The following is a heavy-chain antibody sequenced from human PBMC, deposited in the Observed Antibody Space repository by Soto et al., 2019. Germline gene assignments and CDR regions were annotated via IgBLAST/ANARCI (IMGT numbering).Heavy chain of an antibody. CDR2: ISSTTNYI. V-gene: IGHV3-21*06. Sequence: LRLSCAASGFTFTRYSMNWVRQAPGKGLEWVSSISSTTNYIYYGDSMKGRFTISRDNAKNSLYLEMNSLRAEDTAVYYCARESEDLTSNFDYWGQGTPVTVSS. CDR1: GFTFTRYS. J-gene: IGHJ4*02. CDR3: ARESEDLTSNFDY.